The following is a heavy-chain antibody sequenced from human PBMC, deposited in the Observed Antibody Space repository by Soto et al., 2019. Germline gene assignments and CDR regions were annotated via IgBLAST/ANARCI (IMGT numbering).Heavy chain of an antibody. J-gene: IGHJ3*02. CDR3: ARGYDYIWGSYLSARDGAFDI. Sequence: SETLSLTCAVYGGSFSGYYWSWIRQPPGKGLEWIGEINHSGSTNYNPSLKSRVTISVDTSKNQFSLKLSSVTAADTAVYYCARGYDYIWGSYLSARDGAFDIWGQGTMVTVSS. D-gene: IGHD3-16*02. CDR2: INHSGST. V-gene: IGHV4-34*01. CDR1: GGSFSGYY.